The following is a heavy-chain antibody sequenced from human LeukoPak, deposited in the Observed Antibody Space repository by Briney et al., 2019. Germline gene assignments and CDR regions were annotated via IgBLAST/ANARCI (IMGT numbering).Heavy chain of an antibody. CDR3: ARDLGFTLKLRCGGY. V-gene: IGHV1-2*06. CDR2: INPNSGGT. J-gene: IGHJ4*02. CDR1: GYTFTGYY. D-gene: IGHD2-21*01. Sequence: GASVKVSCKASGYTFTGYYMHWVRQAPGQGLEWMGRINPNSGGTNYAQKLQGRVTMTTDTSTSTAYMELRSLRSDDTAVYYCARDLGFTLKLRCGGYWGQGTLVTVSS.